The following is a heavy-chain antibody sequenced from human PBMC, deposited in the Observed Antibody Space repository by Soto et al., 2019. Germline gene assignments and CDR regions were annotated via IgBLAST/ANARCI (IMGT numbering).Heavy chain of an antibody. CDR3: ARSTSTAVVTRGWCFDP. Sequence: ASVKVSCTASVYTFTSSYRRWLRPPPGQVLEWMGIINPRGGSTSDAQKFQGRVTMTRDTSTNTVYMELSSLRSEDTAVYYCARSTSTAVVTRGWCFDPWGQGTLVTVSS. D-gene: IGHD2-8*02. V-gene: IGHV1-46*01. CDR2: INPRGGST. J-gene: IGHJ5*02. CDR1: VYTFTSSY.